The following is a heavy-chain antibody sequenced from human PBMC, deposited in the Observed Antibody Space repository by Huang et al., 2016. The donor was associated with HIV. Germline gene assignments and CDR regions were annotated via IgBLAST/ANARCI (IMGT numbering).Heavy chain of an antibody. CDR1: GGSISSSSYY. CDR3: ARHERWAMVRGVPQWGFDY. D-gene: IGHD3-10*01. J-gene: IGHJ4*02. V-gene: IGHV4-39*01. Sequence: QLQLQESGPGLVKPSETLSLTCTVSGGSISSSSYYWGWIRQPPGKGLEWIGTIYYSGRTYYNPSLKGRVTRSVDTSKNQFSLKLSSVTAAYTAVYYCARHERWAMVRGVPQWGFDYWGQGTLVTVSS. CDR2: IYYSGRT.